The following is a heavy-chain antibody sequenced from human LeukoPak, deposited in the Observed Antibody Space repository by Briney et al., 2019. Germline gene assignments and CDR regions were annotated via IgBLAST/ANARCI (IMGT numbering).Heavy chain of an antibody. J-gene: IGHJ4*02. CDR3: AKDPMTTGNYFDY. CDR1: GSTFSSYG. Sequence: GGSLRLSCAASGSTFSSYGMHWVRQAPGKGLEWVAFIRYDGSNKYYADSVKGRFTISRDNSKNTLYLQMNSLRAEDTAVYYCAKDPMTTGNYFDYWGQGTLVTVSS. V-gene: IGHV3-30*02. CDR2: IRYDGSNK. D-gene: IGHD4-11*01.